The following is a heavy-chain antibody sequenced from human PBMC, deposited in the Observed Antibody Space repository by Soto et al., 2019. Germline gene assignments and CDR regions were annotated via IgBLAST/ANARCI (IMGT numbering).Heavy chain of an antibody. CDR2: MYSGGNT. J-gene: IGHJ5*02. D-gene: IGHD3-22*01. CDR1: GGSFSSSTYY. CDR3: ARQPYDSTGYYYGA. V-gene: IGHV4-39*01. Sequence: QLLESGPGLVKPSETLSLTCTVSGGSFSSSTYYWGWIRQPPGKGLEWIGSMYSGGNTYYKPSLKSRVTVSVDTSKNHFSLKLTSVTAADTAMYYCARQPYDSTGYYYGAWGQGTLVTVSS.